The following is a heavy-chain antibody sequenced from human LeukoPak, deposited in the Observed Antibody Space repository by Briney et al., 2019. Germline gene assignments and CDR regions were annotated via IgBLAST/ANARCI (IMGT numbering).Heavy chain of an antibody. J-gene: IGHJ4*02. CDR1: GFSFSDYV. CDR3: ATDREGDPSCYYLV. CDR2: IGANGGGT. D-gene: IGHD3-22*01. Sequence: PGGSLSLSWAASGFSFSDYVMTWVRQAPGKGLEWVSSIGANGGGTYYADSVKGRFTISRDNSKNTLFLQMNSLRGEDSAVYYCATDREGDPSCYYLVGGQGTLITVSS. V-gene: IGHV3-23*01.